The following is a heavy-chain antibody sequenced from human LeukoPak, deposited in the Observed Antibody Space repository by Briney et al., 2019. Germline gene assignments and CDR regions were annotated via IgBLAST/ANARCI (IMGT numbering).Heavy chain of an antibody. CDR3: ARRRTTVTTSLDY. D-gene: IGHD4-17*01. V-gene: IGHV3-21*01. CDR2: ISSSSSYI. CDR1: GFTFSSYH. J-gene: IGHJ4*02. Sequence: GGSLRLSCEVSGFTFSSYHMNWVRQAPGKGLQWVSSISSSSSYISYADSVKGRFTISRDNAKNSLYLQMNSLRAEDTAVYYCARRRTTVTTSLDYWGQGTLVTVSS.